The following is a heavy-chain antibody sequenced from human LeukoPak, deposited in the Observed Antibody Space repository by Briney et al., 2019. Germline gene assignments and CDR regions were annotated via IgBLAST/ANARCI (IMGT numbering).Heavy chain of an antibody. CDR3: ARSNGGNSGGTFWY. CDR1: GFTFSSYA. CDR2: ISSNGGST. V-gene: IGHV3-64*01. J-gene: IGHJ4*02. Sequence: GGSLRLSCAASGFTFSSYAMHWVRQAPGKGLEYVSAISSNGGSTYYANPVKGRFTISRDNSKNTLYLQMGSLRAEDMAVYYCARSNGGNSGGTFWYWGQGTLVTVSS. D-gene: IGHD4-23*01.